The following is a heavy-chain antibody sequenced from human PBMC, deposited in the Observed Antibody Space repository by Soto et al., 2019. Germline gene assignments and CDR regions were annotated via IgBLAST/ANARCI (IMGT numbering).Heavy chain of an antibody. CDR3: AKDSGLGHSSVLYYFDY. D-gene: IGHD6-19*01. CDR2: ISGSGGST. V-gene: IGHV3-23*01. Sequence: EVQLLESGGGLVQPGGSLRLSCAASGFTFSSYAMSWVRQAPGKGLEWVSAISGSGGSTYYADSVKGRFTISRDNSKNTLYLQMNSLRAEDTAVYYCAKDSGLGHSSVLYYFDYWGQGTLVTVSS. CDR1: GFTFSSYA. J-gene: IGHJ4*02.